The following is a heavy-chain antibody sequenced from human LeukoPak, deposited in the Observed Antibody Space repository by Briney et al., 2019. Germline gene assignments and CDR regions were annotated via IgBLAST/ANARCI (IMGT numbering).Heavy chain of an antibody. CDR2: MNPNSGNT. D-gene: IGHD4-23*01. Sequence: ASVKVSCKASGYTFTSYDINWVRQATGQGLEWMGWMNPNSGNTGYAQKFQGRVTMTRNTTISIAYMVLSSLRSEDTAVYYCVTTVVTPGVIDYWGQGTLVTVSS. J-gene: IGHJ4*02. V-gene: IGHV1-8*01. CDR1: GYTFTSYD. CDR3: VTTVVTPGVIDY.